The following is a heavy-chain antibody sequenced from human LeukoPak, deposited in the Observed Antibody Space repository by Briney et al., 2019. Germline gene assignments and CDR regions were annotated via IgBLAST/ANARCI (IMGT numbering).Heavy chain of an antibody. V-gene: IGHV3-23*01. D-gene: IGHD1-1*01. CDR3: AKRPPTNWNEGNNDAFDI. J-gene: IGHJ3*02. CDR1: GFTFSSYA. CDR2: ISGSRGST. Sequence: PGGSLRLSCAASGFTFSSYAMSWVRQAPGKGLEWVSAISGSRGSTYYTDSVKGRFTISRDNSKNTLYLQMNSLRAEDTAVYYCAKRPPTNWNEGNNDAFDIWGQGTMVTVSS.